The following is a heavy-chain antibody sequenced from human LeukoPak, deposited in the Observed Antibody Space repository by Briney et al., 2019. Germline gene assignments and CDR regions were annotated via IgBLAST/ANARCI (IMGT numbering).Heavy chain of an antibody. CDR1: GGSFSGYY. Sequence: PSETLSLTCAVYGGSFSGYYWSWIRQPPGKGLEWIGEINHSGSTNYNPSLKSRVTISVDTSKNQFSLKLSSVTAADTAVYYCARLPYYYGSGSYSWGQGTLVTVSS. V-gene: IGHV4-34*01. CDR2: INHSGST. D-gene: IGHD3-10*01. CDR3: ARLPYYYGSGSYS. J-gene: IGHJ4*02.